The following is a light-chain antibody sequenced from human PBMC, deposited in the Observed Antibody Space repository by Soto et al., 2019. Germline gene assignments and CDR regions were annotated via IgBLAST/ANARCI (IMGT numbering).Light chain of an antibody. CDR2: GAS. CDR1: QSVRSGY. CDR3: QQYGTSRA. J-gene: IGKJ1*01. V-gene: IGKV3-20*01. Sequence: EMVLTQSPGTLSLSPGERATFSCRASQSVRSGYLAWYQQKPGQGPRLLIYGASSRATGIPDRFSGSGSGTDFTLTISRLEPEDLEVYYCQQYGTSRAFGQGTKV.